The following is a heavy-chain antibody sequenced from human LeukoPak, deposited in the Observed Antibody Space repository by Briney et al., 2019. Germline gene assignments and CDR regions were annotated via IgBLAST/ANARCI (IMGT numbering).Heavy chain of an antibody. CDR3: ARDQSIAARTSWGYFDY. V-gene: IGHV3-21*01. J-gene: IGHJ4*02. CDR2: ISSSSSYI. D-gene: IGHD6-6*01. CDR1: GFTFSSYS. Sequence: PGGSLRLSCAASGFTFSSYSMNWVRQAPGKGLEWVSSISSSSSYIYYADSVKGRFTISRDNAKNSLYLQMNSLRAEDTAVYYCARDQSIAARTSWGYFDYWGQGTLVTVSS.